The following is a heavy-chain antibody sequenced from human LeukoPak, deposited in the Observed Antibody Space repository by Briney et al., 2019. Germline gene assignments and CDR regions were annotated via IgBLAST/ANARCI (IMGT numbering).Heavy chain of an antibody. CDR3: ARDRDNVAASRGYLDN. Sequence: GGSLRLSCAASGFTFSSYSMNWVRQAPGKGLEWVSSISGSSSYIYCADSLKGRFTISRDNAKNSLYLQMNSLRAEDTAVYYCARDRDNVAASRGYLDNWGQGTLVTVSS. CDR1: GFTFSSYS. V-gene: IGHV3-21*01. CDR2: ISGSSSYI. D-gene: IGHD2-21*02. J-gene: IGHJ4*02.